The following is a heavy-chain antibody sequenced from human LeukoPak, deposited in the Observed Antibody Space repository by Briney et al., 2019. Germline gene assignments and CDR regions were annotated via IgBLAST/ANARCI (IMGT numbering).Heavy chain of an antibody. V-gene: IGHV7-4-1*02. CDR2: INTNTGNP. Sequence: ASVKVSCKASGYTFTSYAMNWVRQAPGQGLERMGWINTNTGNPTYAQGFTGGFVFSLDTSVSTAYLQISSLKAEDTAVYYCAALFSGWYTDYWGQGTLVTVSS. J-gene: IGHJ4*02. CDR1: GYTFTSYA. D-gene: IGHD6-19*01. CDR3: AALFSGWYTDY.